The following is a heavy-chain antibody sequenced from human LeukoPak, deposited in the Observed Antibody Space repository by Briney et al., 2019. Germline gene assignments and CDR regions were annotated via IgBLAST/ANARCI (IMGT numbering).Heavy chain of an antibody. V-gene: IGHV3-20*04. CDR2: LHWNGGST. CDR3: ARDAPDRYNWNDVTDY. CDR1: GFPFDDYG. Sequence: PGGSLRLFCAASGFPFDDYGMIWVRQAPGKGLECGSGLHWNGGSTGYADSVKGRFTISRDNAKNSLYLQMNSLRAEDTALYYCARDAPDRYNWNDVTDYWGQGTLVTVSS. D-gene: IGHD1-20*01. J-gene: IGHJ4*02.